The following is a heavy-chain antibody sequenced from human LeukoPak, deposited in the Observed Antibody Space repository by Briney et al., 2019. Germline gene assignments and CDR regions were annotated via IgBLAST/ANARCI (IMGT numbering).Heavy chain of an antibody. Sequence: GGSLRLSCAASGFTFSSYGMQWARQAPGKGLEWVAVISHDGTVQHYADSVKGRFTISRDNSDNTLYLQMNSLRDEDTAMYYCAKEGTAMASSYFDYWGQGTLITVSS. CDR1: GFTFSSYG. D-gene: IGHD5-18*01. CDR3: AKEGTAMASSYFDY. CDR2: ISHDGTVQ. J-gene: IGHJ4*02. V-gene: IGHV3-30*18.